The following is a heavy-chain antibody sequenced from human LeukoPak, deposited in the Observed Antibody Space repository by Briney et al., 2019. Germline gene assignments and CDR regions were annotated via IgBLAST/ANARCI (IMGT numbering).Heavy chain of an antibody. V-gene: IGHV4-59*01. CDR3: AREGDSSGCLDY. CDR2: IYYSGST. D-gene: IGHD6-19*01. CDR1: GGSISSYY. J-gene: IGHJ4*02. Sequence: SETLSLTCTVSGGSISSYYWSWIRQPPGKGLEWIGYIYYSGSTNYNPSLKSRVTISVDTSKNQFSLKLSSVTAADTAVYYCAREGDSSGCLDYWGQGTLVTVSS.